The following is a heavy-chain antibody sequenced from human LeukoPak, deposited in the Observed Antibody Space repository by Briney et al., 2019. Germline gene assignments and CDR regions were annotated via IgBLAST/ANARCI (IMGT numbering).Heavy chain of an antibody. CDR3: ARGVVVDY. D-gene: IGHD2-15*01. Sequence: PGGSLRLSCAASEFTFSDYYMSWIRQAAGKGLEWVSYISSSGSTTYYADSVKGRFAISRDNAKNSLYLQMSSLSAEDTAVYYCARGVVVDYWGQGPLVTVSS. CDR1: EFTFSDYY. CDR2: ISSSGSTT. J-gene: IGHJ4*02. V-gene: IGHV3-11*04.